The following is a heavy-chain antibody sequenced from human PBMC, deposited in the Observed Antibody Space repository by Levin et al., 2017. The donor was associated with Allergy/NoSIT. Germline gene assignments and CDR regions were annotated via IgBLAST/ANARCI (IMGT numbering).Heavy chain of an antibody. CDR1: GFTFSSYW. J-gene: IGHJ2*01. CDR2: IESDGSTT. D-gene: IGHD3-3*02. CDR3: ARGIRALYWYFDL. V-gene: IGHV3-74*01. Sequence: GGSLRLSCVASGFTFSSYWMHWVRQTPGKGLVWVSRIESDGSTTSYADSVKGRFTISRDNAKNTLYLQMNSLRAEDTAVYFCARGIRALYWYFDLWGRGTLVTVSS.